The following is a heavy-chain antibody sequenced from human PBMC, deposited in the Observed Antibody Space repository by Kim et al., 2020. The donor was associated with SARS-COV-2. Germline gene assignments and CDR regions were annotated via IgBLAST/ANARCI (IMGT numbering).Heavy chain of an antibody. J-gene: IGHJ4*02. CDR1: GGSISSSSYY. Sequence: SETLSLTCTVSGGSISSSSYYWGWIRQPPGKGLEWIGSIYYSGSTYYNPSLKSRVTISVDTSKNQFSLKLSSVTAADTAVYYCARLPSGSYFTRDYWGQG. CDR2: IYYSGST. CDR3: ARLPSGSYFTRDY. V-gene: IGHV4-39*01. D-gene: IGHD1-26*01.